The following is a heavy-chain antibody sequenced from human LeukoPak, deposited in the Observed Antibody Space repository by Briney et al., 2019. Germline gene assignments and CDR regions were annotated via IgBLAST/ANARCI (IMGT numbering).Heavy chain of an antibody. CDR1: GGTFSSYA. J-gene: IGHJ3*02. D-gene: IGHD3-22*01. CDR2: IIPIFGTA. V-gene: IGHV1-69*13. CDR3: ARDPRKYYDSSGYHIDAFDI. Sequence: SVKVSCKASGGTFSSYAISWVRQAPGQGLEWMGRIIPIFGTANYAQKFQGRVTITADESTSTAYMELSSLRSEDTAVYYCARDPRKYYDSSGYHIDAFDIWGQGTMVTVSS.